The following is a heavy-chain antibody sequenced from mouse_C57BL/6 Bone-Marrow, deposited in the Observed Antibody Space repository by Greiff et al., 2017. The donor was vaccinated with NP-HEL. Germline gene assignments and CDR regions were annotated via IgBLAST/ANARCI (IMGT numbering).Heavy chain of an antibody. CDR2: IDPETGGT. D-gene: IGHD1-1*01. J-gene: IGHJ3*01. CDR1: GYTFTDYE. CDR3: TNYSGFAY. Sequence: QVHVKQSGAELVRPGASVTLSCKASGYTFTDYEMHWVKQTPVHGLEWIGAIDPETGGTAYNQKVKGKAILTADKSSSTAYMELRSLTSEDSAVYYCTNYSGFAYWGHGTLVTVSA. V-gene: IGHV1-15*01.